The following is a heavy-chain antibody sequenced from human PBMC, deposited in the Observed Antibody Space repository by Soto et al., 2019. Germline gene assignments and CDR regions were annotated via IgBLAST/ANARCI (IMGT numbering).Heavy chain of an antibody. J-gene: IGHJ4*02. V-gene: IGHV3-64D*06. D-gene: IGHD5-12*01. Sequence: GGSLRLSCSASGFTFSSYAMHWVRQAPGKRLEYVSGVRGNGDPPFYADSVKGRFTISRDNSKNTLYLQMSSLSADDTAVYYCVKSRGGNNFDFFDWGQGALVTVSS. CDR2: VRGNGDPP. CDR3: VKSRGGNNFDFFD. CDR1: GFTFSSYA.